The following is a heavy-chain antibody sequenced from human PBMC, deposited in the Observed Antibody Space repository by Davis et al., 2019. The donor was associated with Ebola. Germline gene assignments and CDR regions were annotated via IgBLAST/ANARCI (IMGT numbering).Heavy chain of an antibody. D-gene: IGHD6-25*01. J-gene: IGHJ4*02. V-gene: IGHV3-7*03. Sequence: GESLKISCTASGFSFGQSWMTWVRQAPGKGLEWLANINQDGTATNYVDSVKGRFTISRHNSENTVFLQMNSLRPDDTAVYYCARDLMGGYGSVLGYWGQGTLVTVSS. CDR2: INQDGTAT. CDR1: GFSFGQSW. CDR3: ARDLMGGYGSVLGY.